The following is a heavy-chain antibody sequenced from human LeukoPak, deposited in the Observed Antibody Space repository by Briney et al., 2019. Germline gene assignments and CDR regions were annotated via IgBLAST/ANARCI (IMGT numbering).Heavy chain of an antibody. CDR3: ARFLYGSGSYYGDY. D-gene: IGHD3-10*01. J-gene: IGHJ4*02. CDR2: IYSGGST. V-gene: IGHV3-66*01. CDR1: GFTVSSNY. Sequence: GSLRLSCAASGFTVSSNYMSWVLQAPGKGLEWVSVIYSGGSTYYADSVKGRFTIYRDNSKNTLYLQTNSLRAEDTAVYYCARFLYGSGSYYGDYWGQGTLVTVSS.